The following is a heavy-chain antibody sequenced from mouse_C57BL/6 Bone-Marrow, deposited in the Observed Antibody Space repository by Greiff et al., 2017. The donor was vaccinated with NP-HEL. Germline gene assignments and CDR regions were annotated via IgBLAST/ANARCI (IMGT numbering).Heavy chain of an antibody. D-gene: IGHD2-3*01. Sequence: VQLQQSGTVLARPGASVKMSCKTSGYTFTSYWMHWVKQRPGQGLEWIGAIYPGNSDTSYHQKFKGKATLTAVTSASTAYMELSSLTNEDSAGDYWTIIYDGYRDYWGQGTTLTVSS. CDR3: TIIYDGYRDY. CDR2: IYPGNSDT. V-gene: IGHV1-5*01. CDR1: GYTFTSYW. J-gene: IGHJ2*01.